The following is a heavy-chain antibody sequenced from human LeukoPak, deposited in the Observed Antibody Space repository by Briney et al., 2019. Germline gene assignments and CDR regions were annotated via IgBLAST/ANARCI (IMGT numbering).Heavy chain of an antibody. CDR1: GGSISSGDYY. D-gene: IGHD4-17*01. CDR2: IYYSGST. Sequence: SETLSLTCTVSGGSISSGDYYWSWIRQPPGKGLEWIGYIYYSGSTYYNPSLKSRVTISVDTSKNQFSLKLSSVTAADTAVYYCAREKGLDYGDSPGAFDIWGQGTMVTVSS. V-gene: IGHV4-30-4*01. CDR3: AREKGLDYGDSPGAFDI. J-gene: IGHJ3*02.